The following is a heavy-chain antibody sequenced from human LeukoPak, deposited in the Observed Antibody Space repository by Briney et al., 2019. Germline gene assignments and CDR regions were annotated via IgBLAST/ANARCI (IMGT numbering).Heavy chain of an antibody. CDR2: ISYDGSNK. Sequence: PGRALRLSCAASGFTFSSYGMHWVRQAPGKGLEWVAVISYDGSNKNYADSVKGRFTVSRDNSKNTLYLQMNSLRAEDTAVYYCAKARRGSSWYYFDYWGQGTLVTVSS. J-gene: IGHJ4*02. D-gene: IGHD6-13*01. CDR1: GFTFSSYG. V-gene: IGHV3-30*18. CDR3: AKARRGSSWYYFDY.